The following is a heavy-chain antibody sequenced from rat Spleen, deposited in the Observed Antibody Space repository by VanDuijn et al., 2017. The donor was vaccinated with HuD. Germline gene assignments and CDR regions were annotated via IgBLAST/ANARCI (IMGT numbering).Heavy chain of an antibody. CDR1: GFTFSDYY. CDR2: ISYEGSST. J-gene: IGHJ2*01. V-gene: IGHV5-22*01. Sequence: EVQLVESGGGLVQPGRSMKLSCAASGFTFSDYYMAWVRQAPKKGLEWVASISYEGSSTYYGDSVKGRFTISRDNAKSTLYLQMNSLRSEDTATYYCARSGDYFDYWGQGVMVTVSS. D-gene: IGHD4-3*01. CDR3: ARSGDYFDY.